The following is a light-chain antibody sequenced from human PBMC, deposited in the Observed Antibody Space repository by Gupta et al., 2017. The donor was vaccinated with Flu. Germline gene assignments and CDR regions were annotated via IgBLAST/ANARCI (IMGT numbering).Light chain of an antibody. CDR2: GNS. J-gene: IGLJ3*02. CDR1: SPNIGAGYD. Sequence: QSVLTQPPSVSGAPGQRVTISCTVSSPNIGAGYDVHWYQQLPGTAPKLLIYGNSNRPSGVPDRFSGSKSGTSASLAITGLQAEDEADYYCQSYDSSLSGSRVFGGGTKLTVL. V-gene: IGLV1-40*01. CDR3: QSYDSSLSGSRV.